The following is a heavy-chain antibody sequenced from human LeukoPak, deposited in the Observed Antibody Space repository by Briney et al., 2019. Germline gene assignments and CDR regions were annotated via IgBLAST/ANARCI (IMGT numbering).Heavy chain of an antibody. CDR1: GGTFSSYA. J-gene: IGHJ6*03. Sequence: SVKVSCKASGGTFSSYAICWVRQAPGQGLEWVGGIIPIFGTANYAQKFQGRVTITTDESTSTAYMELSSLRSEDTAVYYCAKSTYYDFWSGYRSYYYMDVWGKGTTVTVSS. CDR3: AKSTYYDFWSGYRSYYYMDV. D-gene: IGHD3-3*01. CDR2: IIPIFGTA. V-gene: IGHV1-69*05.